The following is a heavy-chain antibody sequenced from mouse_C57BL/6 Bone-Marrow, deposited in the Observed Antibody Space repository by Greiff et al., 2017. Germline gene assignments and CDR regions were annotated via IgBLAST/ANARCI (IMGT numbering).Heavy chain of an antibody. D-gene: IGHD1-1*01. CDR3: ARHSSITTVVATPVDY. CDR2: ISGGGGNT. CDR1: GFTFSSYT. Sequence: EVKLMESGGGLVKPGGSLKLSCAASGFTFSSYTMSWVRQTPEKRLEWVATISGGGGNTYYPDSVKGRFTISRDNAKNTLYLQMSSLRSEDTALYYCARHSSITTVVATPVDYWGQGTTLTVSS. V-gene: IGHV5-9*01. J-gene: IGHJ2*01.